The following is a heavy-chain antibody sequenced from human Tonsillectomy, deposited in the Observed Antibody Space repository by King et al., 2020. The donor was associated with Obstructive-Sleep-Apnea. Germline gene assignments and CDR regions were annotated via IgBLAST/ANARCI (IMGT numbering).Heavy chain of an antibody. CDR3: GKDWARDIVETNGMDV. V-gene: IGHV3-9*01. J-gene: IGHJ6*02. Sequence: QLVQSGGGLVQPGRSLRLSCVASGFNFDDYAMHWVRQAPGKGLEWVSGISWSSGTIGYADSVKGRFTISRDNAKNSLELQMNSLTTEDTAFYYCGKDWARDIVETNGMDVWGQGTMVTVSS. CDR1: GFNFDDYA. D-gene: IGHD5-12*01. CDR2: ISWSSGTI.